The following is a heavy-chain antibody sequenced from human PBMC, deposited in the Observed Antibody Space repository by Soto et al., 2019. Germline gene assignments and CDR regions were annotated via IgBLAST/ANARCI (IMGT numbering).Heavy chain of an antibody. CDR3: ARHSTSAPKDY. V-gene: IGHV5-51*01. J-gene: IGHJ4*01. Sequence: WESLTISCTCSGNSFNAYWIAWVRQMPGKGLEWVGIIYPGDSDTRYSPSFEGHVTISVDKSISTAFLQWNSLKASDNAIYYCARHSTSAPKDYWGQGTLVTASS. D-gene: IGHD3-10*01. CDR1: GNSFNAYW. CDR2: IYPGDSDT.